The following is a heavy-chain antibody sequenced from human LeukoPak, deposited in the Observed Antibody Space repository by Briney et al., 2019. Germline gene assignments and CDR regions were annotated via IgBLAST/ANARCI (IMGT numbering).Heavy chain of an antibody. D-gene: IGHD3-10*01. V-gene: IGHV3-15*01. Sequence: GGSLRLSCAASGFTFSNAWMSWVRQAPGKGLEWVGRIKSNIDGGTTDYAAPVKGRFTISRDDSKNTLYLQMNSLKTEDTAVYYCIWFGESNDYWGQGTLVTVSS. CDR2: IKSNIDGGTT. CDR1: GFTFSNAW. J-gene: IGHJ4*02. CDR3: IWFGESNDY.